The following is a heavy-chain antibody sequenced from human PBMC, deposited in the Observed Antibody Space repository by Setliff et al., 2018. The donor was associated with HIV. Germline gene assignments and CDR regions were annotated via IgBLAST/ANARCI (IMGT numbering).Heavy chain of an antibody. CDR3: ARDPPGYGDSKDY. CDR2: IYYSGST. V-gene: IGHV4-61*01. D-gene: IGHD4-17*01. Sequence: ASETLSLTCSVSGGSVGSGSYYWSRIRQSPGKGLEWLGYIYYSGSTTYNPSLRSRVTISIDTSKNQFSLNLRSVTAADTAVYYCARDPPGYGDSKDYWGQGKLVTSPQ. J-gene: IGHJ4*02. CDR1: GGSVGSGSYY.